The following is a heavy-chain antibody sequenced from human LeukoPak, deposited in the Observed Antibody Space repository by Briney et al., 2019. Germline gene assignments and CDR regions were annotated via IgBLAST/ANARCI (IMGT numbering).Heavy chain of an antibody. CDR1: GGSISSYY. CDR3: ARENIAAAGHDAFDI. J-gene: IGHJ3*02. V-gene: IGHV4-59*01. Sequence: SETLSLTCTVSGGSISSYYWSWIRQPPGKGLEWIGYIYYSGSTNYNPSLKSRVTISVDTSKNQFSLKLSSVTAADTAVYYCARENIAAAGHDAFDIWGQGTMVTVSS. D-gene: IGHD6-13*01. CDR2: IYYSGST.